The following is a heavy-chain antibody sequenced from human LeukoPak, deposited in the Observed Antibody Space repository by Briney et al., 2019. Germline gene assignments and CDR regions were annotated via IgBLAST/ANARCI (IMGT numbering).Heavy chain of an antibody. CDR3: AREGDYGDYDSYYIDV. D-gene: IGHD4-17*01. V-gene: IGHV3-7*01. Sequence: GGSLRLSCAASGFTFSSYWMSWVRQAPGKGLEWVANIKQDGSEKYYVDSVKGRFTISRDNAKNSLYLQMNSLRAEDTAVYYCAREGDYGDYDSYYIDVWGKGTTVTVSS. CDR2: IKQDGSEK. CDR1: GFTFSSYW. J-gene: IGHJ6*03.